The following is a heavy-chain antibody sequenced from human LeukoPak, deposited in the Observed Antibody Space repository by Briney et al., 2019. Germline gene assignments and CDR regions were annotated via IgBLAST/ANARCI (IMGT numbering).Heavy chain of an antibody. CDR3: ARGRVSSSTWYSTYYYYFYMDV. CDR1: DDSITMYY. Sequence: SETLSLTCSVSDDSITMYYWTWIRQPPGKGLEWIGYVDHTGSTNFNPALNGRVSRSRDTSKNLFSLRLRSVTAADTAVYFCARGRVSSSTWYSTYYYYFYMDVWGKGTTVTVSS. J-gene: IGHJ6*03. V-gene: IGHV4-59*01. D-gene: IGHD4-11*01. CDR2: VDHTGST.